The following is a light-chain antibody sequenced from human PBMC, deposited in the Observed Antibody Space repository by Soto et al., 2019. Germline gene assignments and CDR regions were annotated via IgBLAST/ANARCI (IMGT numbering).Light chain of an antibody. J-gene: IGLJ1*01. CDR1: NIGSKS. CDR3: QVWDNGSDHYV. V-gene: IGLV3-21*02. CDR2: DDT. Sequence: SYELTQPPSVSAAPGQTASIACGGDNIGSKSVHWYQQKPGQAPVVVVFDDTVGPSGMPERFSGSNSGNTATLTISRVEVGDEADYYCQVWDNGSDHYVFGVGTKVTVL.